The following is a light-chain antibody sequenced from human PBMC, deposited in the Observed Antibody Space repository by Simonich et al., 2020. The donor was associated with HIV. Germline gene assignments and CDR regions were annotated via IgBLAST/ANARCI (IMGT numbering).Light chain of an antibody. J-gene: IGKJ2*01. Sequence: DIQLTQSPSSVSASVGDRVTITCRARQGVSSWLDWYQQKPGKAPKLLSYAVSSLQSGVPSRFSGSGSGTDFTLTISSLQPEDFATYYCQQANSFPYTFGQGTKLEIK. CDR2: AVS. V-gene: IGKV1-12*01. CDR3: QQANSFPYT. CDR1: QGVSSW.